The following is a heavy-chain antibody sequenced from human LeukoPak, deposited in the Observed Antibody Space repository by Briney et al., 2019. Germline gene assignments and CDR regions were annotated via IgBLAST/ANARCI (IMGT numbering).Heavy chain of an antibody. CDR1: VFTFSSYA. Sequence: RGSLRLSCAASVFTFSSYAMSWVRQAPEKGLEWVSTISGSGGGTYYADSVKGRFTISRDDSKNTLYLQMNSLRAEDTAVYYCVKDLGRYRNNCFDYWGQGTLVTVPS. J-gene: IGHJ4*02. CDR2: ISGSGGGT. D-gene: IGHD1-26*01. V-gene: IGHV3-23*01. CDR3: VKDLGRYRNNCFDY.